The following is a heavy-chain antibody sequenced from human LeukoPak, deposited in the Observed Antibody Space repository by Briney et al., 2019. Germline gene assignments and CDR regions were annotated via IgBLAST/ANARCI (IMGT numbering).Heavy chain of an antibody. V-gene: IGHV3-48*03. CDR2: ISSSGSPI. D-gene: IGHD1-26*01. CDR1: GFTFSSYE. Sequence: GGSLRLSCAVSGFTFSSYEMNWVRQAPGKGREWVSYISSSGSPIYYADSVKGRFTISRDNAKNSLYLQMNSLRAEDTAVYYCARDAVRSGEFDHWGQGTLVTVSS. J-gene: IGHJ4*02. CDR3: ARDAVRSGEFDH.